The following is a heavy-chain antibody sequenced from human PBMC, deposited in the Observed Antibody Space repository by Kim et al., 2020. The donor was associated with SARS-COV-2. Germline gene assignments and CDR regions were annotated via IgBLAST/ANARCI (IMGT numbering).Heavy chain of an antibody. D-gene: IGHD6-13*01. Sequence: SETLSLTCTVSGGSISSGGYYWSWIRQHPGKGLEWIGYIYYSGSTYYNPSLKSRVTISVDTSKNQFSLKLSSVTAADTAVYYCARTRIAAAGAFDPWGQGTLVTVSS. J-gene: IGHJ5*02. CDR2: IYYSGST. V-gene: IGHV4-31*03. CDR1: GGSISSGGYY. CDR3: ARTRIAAAGAFDP.